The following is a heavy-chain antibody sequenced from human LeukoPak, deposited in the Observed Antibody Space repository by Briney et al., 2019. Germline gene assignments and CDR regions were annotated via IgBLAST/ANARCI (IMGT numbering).Heavy chain of an antibody. V-gene: IGHV4-34*01. CDR3: ARGGVRGYSYGLPQYFQH. CDR1: GGSFSGYY. Sequence: SETLSLTCAVYGGSFSGYYWSWIRQPPGKGLEWIGEINHSGSTNYNPSLKSRVTISVDTSKNQFSLKLSSVTPADAAVYYCARGGVRGYSYGLPQYFQHWGQGTLVTVSS. D-gene: IGHD5-18*01. J-gene: IGHJ1*01. CDR2: INHSGST.